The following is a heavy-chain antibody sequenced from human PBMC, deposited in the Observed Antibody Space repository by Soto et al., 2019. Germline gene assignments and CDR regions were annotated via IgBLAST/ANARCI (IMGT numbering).Heavy chain of an antibody. Sequence: EVQLVESGGGLVQPGGSLKLSCAASGFTFSGSAMHWVRQASGKGLEWVGRIRSKANSYATAYAASVKGRFTISRDDSKNTAYLQMNGLKTEDTDVYYCTREGEYDYVWGSYRHRWYFDYWGQGTLVTVSS. V-gene: IGHV3-73*02. J-gene: IGHJ4*02. CDR1: GFTFSGSA. CDR2: IRSKANSYAT. CDR3: TREGEYDYVWGSYRHRWYFDY. D-gene: IGHD3-16*02.